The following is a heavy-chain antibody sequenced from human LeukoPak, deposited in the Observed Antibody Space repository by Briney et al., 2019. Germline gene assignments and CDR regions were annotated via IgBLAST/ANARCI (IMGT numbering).Heavy chain of an antibody. J-gene: IGHJ6*02. CDR2: IYYSGST. D-gene: IGHD5-24*01. CDR1: GGSISSYY. CDR3: ARDRDYYGMDV. Sequence: SETLSLTCTVSGGSISSYYWSWIRQPPGKGLVWIGYIYYSGSTNYNPSLKSRVTISVDTSKNQFSLKLSSVTAADTAVYYCARDRDYYGMDVWGQGTTVTVSS. V-gene: IGHV4-59*01.